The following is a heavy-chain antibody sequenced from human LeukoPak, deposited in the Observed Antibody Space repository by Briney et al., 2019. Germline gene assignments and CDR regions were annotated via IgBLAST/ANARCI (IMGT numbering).Heavy chain of an antibody. J-gene: IGHJ4*02. CDR2: ISSSSSYI. CDR1: GFTFSSYS. D-gene: IGHD1-26*01. CDR3: ARAIGDWYYFDY. Sequence: GGSLRLSCAASGFTFSSYSMNWVRQAPGKGLEWVSSISSSSSYIHYADSVKGRFTISRDNAKNSLYLQMNSLRAEDTAVYYCARAIGDWYYFDYWGQGTLVTVSS. V-gene: IGHV3-21*01.